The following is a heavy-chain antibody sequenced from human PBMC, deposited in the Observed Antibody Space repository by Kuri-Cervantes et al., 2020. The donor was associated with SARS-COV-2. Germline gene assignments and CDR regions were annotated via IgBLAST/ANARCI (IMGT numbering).Heavy chain of an antibody. J-gene: IGHJ3*02. Sequence: GGSLRLSCAASGFTVSSNYMSWVRQAPGKGLEWVSVIYSGGSTYYADSVKGRFTIPRDNSKNTLYLQMNSLRAEDTAVYYCARDPVHYDFWSGYIGANAFDIWGQGTMVTVSS. V-gene: IGHV3-66*02. CDR2: IYSGGST. CDR1: GFTVSSNY. D-gene: IGHD3-3*01. CDR3: ARDPVHYDFWSGYIGANAFDI.